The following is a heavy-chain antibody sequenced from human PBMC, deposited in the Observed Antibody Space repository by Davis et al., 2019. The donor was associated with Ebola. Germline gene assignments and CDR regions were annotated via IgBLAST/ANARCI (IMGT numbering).Heavy chain of an antibody. V-gene: IGHV4-34*01. CDR3: ASPHQIRGMDCFDR. CDR2: INHRGRT. D-gene: IGHD2-2*01. CDR1: GFTFSSYA. J-gene: IGHJ4*02. Sequence: ESLKISCVASGFTFSSYAMHWVRQTPGKGLEWIGEINHRGRTKYNPSLKSRAFLSIDTSKKQFSLRLNSVTAADTAMYYCASPHQIRGMDCFDRWGQGTLVTVSS.